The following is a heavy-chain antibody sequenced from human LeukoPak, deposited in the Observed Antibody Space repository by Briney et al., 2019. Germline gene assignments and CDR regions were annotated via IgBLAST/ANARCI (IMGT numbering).Heavy chain of an antibody. CDR1: GGTFSSYA. CDR2: IIPIFGTA. J-gene: IGHJ4*02. CDR3: ARDFFEDIVATRHGHYFDY. Sequence: KPGESLKISCKASGGTFSSYAISWVRQAPGQGLEWMGRIIPIFGTANYAQKFQGRVTITTDESTSTAYMELSSLRSEDTAVYYCARDFFEDIVATRHGHYFDYWGQGTLVTVSS. V-gene: IGHV1-69*05. D-gene: IGHD5-12*01.